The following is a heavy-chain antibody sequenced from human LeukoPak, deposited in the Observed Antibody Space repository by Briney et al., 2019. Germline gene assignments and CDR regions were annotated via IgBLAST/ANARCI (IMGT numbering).Heavy chain of an antibody. D-gene: IGHD1-14*01. J-gene: IGHJ4*02. CDR1: GFTFSSCA. Sequence: PGGSLRLSCAASGFTFSSCAMTWVRQAPGKGREWVASITGDGTRTYYTDSVKGRFTISRDNSKNTLYLQMNSLRADETAIYYCASRPRADMGPLDYWGQGTLVTVST. CDR2: ITGDGTRT. CDR3: ASRPRADMGPLDY. V-gene: IGHV3-23*01.